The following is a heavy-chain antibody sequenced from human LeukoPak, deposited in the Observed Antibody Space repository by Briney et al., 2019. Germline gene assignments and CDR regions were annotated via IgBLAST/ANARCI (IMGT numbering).Heavy chain of an antibody. CDR1: GFSFGSHP. J-gene: IGHJ4*02. Sequence: GGSLRLSCAASGFSFGSHPMNWVRQAPGKGLEWVSGITGSGDYTYYIDSVQGRFTISRDNSKNMLFLQMNGLRAEDTAVYYCARGVMAARLYYFDYWGRGILVTVSS. CDR3: ARGVMAARLYYFDY. D-gene: IGHD2-21*01. CDR2: ITGSGDYT. V-gene: IGHV3-23*01.